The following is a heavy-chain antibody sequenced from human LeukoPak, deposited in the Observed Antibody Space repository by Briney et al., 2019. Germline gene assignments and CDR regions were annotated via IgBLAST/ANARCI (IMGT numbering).Heavy chain of an antibody. CDR3: ARGYLTRENWFDP. J-gene: IGHJ5*02. CDR1: GGSFSGYY. D-gene: IGHD2-2*02. V-gene: IGHV4-34*01. CDR2: INHSGST. Sequence: PSETLSLTCAVYGGSFSGYYWSWIRQPPGKGLEWIGEINHSGSTNYNPSLKSRVTISVDTSKNQFSLKLSSVTAADTAVYYCARGYLTRENWFDPWGQGTLVTVSS.